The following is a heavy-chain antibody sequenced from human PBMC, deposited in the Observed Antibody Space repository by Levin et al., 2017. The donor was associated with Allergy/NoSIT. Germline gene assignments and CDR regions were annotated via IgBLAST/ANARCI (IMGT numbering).Heavy chain of an antibody. CDR3: ARDSLIVVVPAAKPGAFDI. V-gene: IGHV4-4*02. CDR2: IYHSGST. CDR1: GGSISSSNW. J-gene: IGHJ3*02. D-gene: IGHD2-2*01. Sequence: SETLSLTCAVSGGSISSSNWWSWVRQPPGKGLEWIGEIYHSGSTNYNPSLKSRVTISVDKSKNQFALKLSSVTAADTAVYYCARDSLIVVVPAAKPGAFDIWGQGTMVTVSS.